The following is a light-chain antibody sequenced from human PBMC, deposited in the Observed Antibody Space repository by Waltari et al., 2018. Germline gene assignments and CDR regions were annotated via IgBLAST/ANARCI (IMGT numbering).Light chain of an antibody. CDR3: QQYYRVPFT. CDR1: QNVVNSANNKIS. CDR2: WAS. Sequence: DIVMTQSPDSLTVSLGERATINCKSIQNVVNSANNKISLAWYQQKPGQSPQLLIDWASIRESGVPDRFSGSGSATDFTLTISSLQAEDVAVYYCQQYYRVPFTFGPGTRVEIK. J-gene: IGKJ3*01. V-gene: IGKV4-1*01.